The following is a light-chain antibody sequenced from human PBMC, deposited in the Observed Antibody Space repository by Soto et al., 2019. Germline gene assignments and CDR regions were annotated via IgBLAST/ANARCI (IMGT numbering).Light chain of an antibody. CDR3: QQYGSAPWT. J-gene: IGKJ1*01. CDR1: LSVASNY. CDR2: AAS. Sequence: EIVLTQSPGTLPLSPGERATLSCRASLSVASNYVAWYQQKPGQAPRLLIYAASGRATGTPDRFSGSGSGTDFTLTISRLEPEDFAVYYCQQYGSAPWTFGQGTKLEIK. V-gene: IGKV3-20*01.